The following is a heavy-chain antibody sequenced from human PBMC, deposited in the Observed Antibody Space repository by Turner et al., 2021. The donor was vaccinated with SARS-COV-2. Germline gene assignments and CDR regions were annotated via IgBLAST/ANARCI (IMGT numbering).Heavy chain of an antibody. Sequence: QVQLQESGPGLVQPSGTLSLPCAVSGGSISRSNWWSWVRQPPGKGLEWIGESDHSGSTNYKPSLKSRVTRSVEKSKNQFALKLSSVTAADTAVYYCARRTQGYFNYGMDVWGQGTTVTVAS. CDR2: SDHSGST. CDR1: GGSISRSNW. J-gene: IGHJ6*02. CDR3: ARRTQGYFNYGMDV. D-gene: IGHD6-13*01. V-gene: IGHV4-4*02.